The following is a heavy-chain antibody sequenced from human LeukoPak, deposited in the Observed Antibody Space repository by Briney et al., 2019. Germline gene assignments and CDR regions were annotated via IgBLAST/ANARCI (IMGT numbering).Heavy chain of an antibody. V-gene: IGHV3-23*01. CDR1: GFTFSSYA. Sequence: QPGGSLRLSCAASGFTFSSYAMRWVRQAPGKGLEWVSGISGSGGSTSYADSVKGRFTVSRDNSKNTLYLQMSSLRAEDTALYYCAKRSGYDFWSGFDPWGQGTLVIVSS. J-gene: IGHJ5*02. CDR2: ISGSGGST. D-gene: IGHD3-3*01. CDR3: AKRSGYDFWSGFDP.